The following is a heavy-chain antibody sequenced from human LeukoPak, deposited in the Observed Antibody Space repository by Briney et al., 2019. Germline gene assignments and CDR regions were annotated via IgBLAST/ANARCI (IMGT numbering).Heavy chain of an antibody. CDR3: AKGDTAMIRRYYFDT. V-gene: IGHV3-23*01. Sequence: GGSLRLSCAGSGFTFNKYVVSWVRQAPGKGLEWVSVISGSGGSAYYADSVKGRFTISRDSSTDTLYLQMNSLGAEDTAVYYCAKGDTAMIRRYYFDTWGQGTLVTVSS. J-gene: IGHJ4*02. CDR2: ISGSGGSA. D-gene: IGHD5-18*01. CDR1: GFTFNKYV.